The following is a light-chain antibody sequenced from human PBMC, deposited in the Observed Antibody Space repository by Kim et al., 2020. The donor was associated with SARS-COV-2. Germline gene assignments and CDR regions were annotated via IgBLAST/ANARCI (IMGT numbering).Light chain of an antibody. CDR3: QQSFSSPYN. J-gene: IGKJ2*01. CDR2: GAT. CDR1: QNIKTY. Sequence: SASVGDRVTFTCRASQNIKTYLNWYQQKPGEAPKALIYGATKVQSGVPSRFTGSGSGTGFTLPIDSLQREDFGTYYCQQSFSSPYNFGLGTKLEI. V-gene: IGKV1-39*01.